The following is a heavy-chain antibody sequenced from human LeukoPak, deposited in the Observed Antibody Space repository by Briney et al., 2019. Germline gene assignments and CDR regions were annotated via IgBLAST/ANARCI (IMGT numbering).Heavy chain of an antibody. Sequence: GASVKVSCKASGYTFTSYDINRVRQATGQGLEWMGWMNPNSGNTDYAQKFQGRVTITRNTSISTAYMELSSLRSEDTAVYYCARENYDFWSGYYGGYYYYYMDVWGKGTTVTISS. D-gene: IGHD3-3*01. V-gene: IGHV1-8*03. CDR1: GYTFTSYD. CDR3: ARENYDFWSGYYGGYYYYYMDV. J-gene: IGHJ6*03. CDR2: MNPNSGNT.